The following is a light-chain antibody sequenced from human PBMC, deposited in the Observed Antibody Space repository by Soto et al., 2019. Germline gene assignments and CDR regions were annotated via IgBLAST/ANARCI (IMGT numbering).Light chain of an antibody. J-gene: IGLJ1*01. V-gene: IGLV2-14*03. CDR2: GVT. CDR3: SSFTSNRIYV. Sequence: QSVLTQPASVSESPGQSISISCTGNHNDIGTYDYVSWYQQHPGRAPRLLIHGVTTRASGISDRFSASKSGLTASLTISGLQPEDEADYYCSSFTSNRIYVFGPGTKLTVL. CDR1: HNDIGTYDY.